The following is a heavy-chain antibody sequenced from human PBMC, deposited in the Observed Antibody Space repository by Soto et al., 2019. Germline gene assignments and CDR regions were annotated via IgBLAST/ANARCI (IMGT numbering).Heavy chain of an antibody. CDR1: GFTFSSYA. CDR2: ISGSGGIT. J-gene: IGHJ6*02. CDR3: ARARRGAPYYYTMDL. Sequence: PGGSLRLSCIASGFTFSSYAMTWVRQVPGKGLEWVSDISGSGGITYYADSVKGRFTISRDNSKNTLNLRMNSLRADDTAVYYCARARRGAPYYYTMDLWGQGTTVTVSS. D-gene: IGHD3-10*01. V-gene: IGHV3-23*01.